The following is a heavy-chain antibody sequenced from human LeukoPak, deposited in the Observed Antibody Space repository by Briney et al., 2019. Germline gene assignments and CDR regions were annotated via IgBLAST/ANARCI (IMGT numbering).Heavy chain of an antibody. Sequence: GASVKVSCKTSGYTFTDSYMHWVRQAPGQGLEWIVWINPNAGDTTYAQGFHGRVSMTRDTSISTVYMELNSLKLDDKAVYYCTREGRVGFRFDYWGQGTLVTVSS. V-gene: IGHV1-2*02. CDR2: INPNAGDT. CDR1: GYTFTDSY. D-gene: IGHD2-15*01. CDR3: TREGRVGFRFDY. J-gene: IGHJ4*02.